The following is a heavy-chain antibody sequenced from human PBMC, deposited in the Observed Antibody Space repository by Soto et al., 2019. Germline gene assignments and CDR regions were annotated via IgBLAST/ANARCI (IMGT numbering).Heavy chain of an antibody. D-gene: IGHD4-17*01. CDR2: IYYSGST. CDR3: ARPDYGDYVKIDY. Sequence: QVQLQESGPGLVKPSQTLSLTCTVSGGSISSGGYYWSWIRQHPGQGLAWIGYIYYSGSTYYNPSLKSRVTISVDTSKNQCSLKLSSVTAADTAVYYCARPDYGDYVKIDYWGQGTLVTVSS. CDR1: GGSISSGGYY. V-gene: IGHV4-31*03. J-gene: IGHJ4*02.